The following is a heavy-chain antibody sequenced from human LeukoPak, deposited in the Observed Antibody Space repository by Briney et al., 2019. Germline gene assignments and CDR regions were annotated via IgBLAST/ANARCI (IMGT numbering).Heavy chain of an antibody. V-gene: IGHV3-23*01. Sequence: GGSLRLSCAASGFTFSSYAMSWVRQAPGKGPEWVSGITGSGGRTYYADSVKGRFTISRDKSKNTLYLQMNSLRAEDTAMYYCAKRDCSDSSTYAPLFDYWGQGTLVTVSS. J-gene: IGHJ4*02. CDR3: AKRDCSDSSTYAPLFDY. CDR1: GFTFSSYA. CDR2: ITGSGGRT. D-gene: IGHD3-22*01.